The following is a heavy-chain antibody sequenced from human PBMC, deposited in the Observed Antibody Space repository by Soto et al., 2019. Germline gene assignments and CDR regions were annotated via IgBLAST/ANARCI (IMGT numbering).Heavy chain of an antibody. Sequence: GGSLRLSCAASGFTFGSNWMNWVRQAPGKGLEWLANIKQDGSEKYYVDSVKGRFTISRDNAQSSLYLQMNSLRAGDTAVYYCARDRGFCSGGTCYYVLDYWGQGTLVTVSS. CDR1: GFTFGSNW. CDR3: ARDRGFCSGGTCYYVLDY. J-gene: IGHJ4*02. CDR2: IKQDGSEK. D-gene: IGHD2-15*01. V-gene: IGHV3-7*01.